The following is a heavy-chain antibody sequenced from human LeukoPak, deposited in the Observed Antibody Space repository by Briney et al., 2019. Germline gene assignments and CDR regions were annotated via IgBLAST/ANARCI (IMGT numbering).Heavy chain of an antibody. CDR3: ARSGWRDGYNSDAFDI. Sequence: SETLSLTCNVSGGSLRNYYWSWIRQPPGKGLEWIGYISYSGNTNHNPSLKSRVSIIVGTSKNQFSLKLKSVTASDTAVYFCARSGWRDGYNSDAFDIWGQGTMVTVSS. CDR2: ISYSGNT. CDR1: GGSLRNYY. V-gene: IGHV4-59*08. D-gene: IGHD5-24*01. J-gene: IGHJ3*02.